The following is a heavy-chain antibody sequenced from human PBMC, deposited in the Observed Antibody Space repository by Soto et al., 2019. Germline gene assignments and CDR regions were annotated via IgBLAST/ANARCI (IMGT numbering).Heavy chain of an antibody. D-gene: IGHD6-13*01. J-gene: IGHJ4*02. CDR3: AALSWADGY. V-gene: IGHV4-59*08. Sequence: SETLSLTCTVSGGSISSYYWSWIRQPPGKGLEWNGYIYYSGSTNYNPSLKSRVTITVDTSKNQYSLKLNSVTAADTAVYYCAALSWADGYWGQGTLVTVSS. CDR2: IYYSGST. CDR1: GGSISSYY.